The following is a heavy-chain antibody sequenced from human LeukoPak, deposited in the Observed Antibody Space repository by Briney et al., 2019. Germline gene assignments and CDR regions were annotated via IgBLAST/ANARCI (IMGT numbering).Heavy chain of an antibody. CDR3: ARVRYFDEPDDY. CDR1: AFTFSSYS. V-gene: IGHV3-48*02. J-gene: IGHJ4*02. D-gene: IGHD3-9*01. Sequence: GGSLTLSCAASAFTFSSYSMNWVRQAPGKGMEWVSYISSSSSTIYYADSVKGRFTISRDNAKNSLCLQMNSLRDEDTAVYYCARVRYFDEPDDYWGQGTLVTVST. CDR2: ISSSSSTI.